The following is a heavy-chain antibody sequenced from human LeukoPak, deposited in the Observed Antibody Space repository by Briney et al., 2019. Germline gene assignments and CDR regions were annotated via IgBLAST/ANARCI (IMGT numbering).Heavy chain of an antibody. D-gene: IGHD3-10*01. V-gene: IGHV1-2*02. Sequence: ASVKVSCKASGYTFTGYYMHWVRQAPGQGLEWMGWINPNSGGTNYAQKFQGRVTMTRDTPISTAYMELSRLRSDDTAVYYCARDVGYYYGSGSYYGGAHFDYWGQGTLVTVSS. J-gene: IGHJ4*02. CDR3: ARDVGYYYGSGSYYGGAHFDY. CDR2: INPNSGGT. CDR1: GYTFTGYY.